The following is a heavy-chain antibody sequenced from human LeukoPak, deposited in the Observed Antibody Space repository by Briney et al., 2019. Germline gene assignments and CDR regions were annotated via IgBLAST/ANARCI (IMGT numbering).Heavy chain of an antibody. CDR2: IYYSGST. CDR1: GGSISSYY. Sequence: SETLSLTCTVSGGSISSYYWSWIRQPPGKGLEWIGYIYYSGSTNYNPSLKSRVTISVDTSKNQFSLKLSSVTAADTAVYYCARGGSYPGYWFDPWGQGTLVTVSS. D-gene: IGHD1-26*01. V-gene: IGHV4-59*08. CDR3: ARGGSYPGYWFDP. J-gene: IGHJ5*02.